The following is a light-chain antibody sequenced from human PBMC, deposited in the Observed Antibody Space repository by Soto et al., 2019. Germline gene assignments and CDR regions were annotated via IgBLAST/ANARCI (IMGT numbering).Light chain of an antibody. J-gene: IGLJ1*01. V-gene: IGLV2-14*01. CDR2: EVS. CDR3: TSYTSSITYV. Sequence: QSALTQPASVSGSPGQSITISCTGTSSDIGGYNYISWYQQHPGKAPKLMIYEVSNRPSGVSNRFSGSKSGNTASLTISWLQAEYEADYYCTSYTSSITYVFGTGTKLTVL. CDR1: SSDIGGYNY.